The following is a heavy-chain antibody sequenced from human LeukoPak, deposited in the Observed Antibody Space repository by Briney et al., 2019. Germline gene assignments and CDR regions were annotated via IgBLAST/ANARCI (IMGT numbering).Heavy chain of an antibody. CDR3: ARASTGYSSSWYYFDY. D-gene: IGHD6-13*01. V-gene: IGHV4-34*01. CDR2: INHSGST. CDR1: GGSFSGYY. J-gene: IGHJ4*02. Sequence: SETLSLTCAVYGGSFSGYYWSWIRPPPGKGLEWIGEINHSGSTNYNPSLKSRVTISVDTSKNQFSLKLSSVTAADTAVYYCARASTGYSSSWYYFDYWGQGTLVTVSS.